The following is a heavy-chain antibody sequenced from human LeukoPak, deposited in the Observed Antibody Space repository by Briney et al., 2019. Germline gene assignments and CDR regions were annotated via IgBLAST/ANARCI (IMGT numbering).Heavy chain of an antibody. CDR1: GFTFSTYS. CDR2: ISSSSNLI. D-gene: IGHD3-3*01. J-gene: IGHJ4*02. V-gene: IGHV3-48*01. CDR3: ARDRRFLEWSVDY. Sequence: GGSLRLSCAASGFTFSTYSMNWVRQAPGKGLEWISYISSSSNLIYYADSVKGRFTISRDNAKNSLFLQMNSLRAEDTAVYYCARDRRFLEWSVDYWGQGTLVTVSS.